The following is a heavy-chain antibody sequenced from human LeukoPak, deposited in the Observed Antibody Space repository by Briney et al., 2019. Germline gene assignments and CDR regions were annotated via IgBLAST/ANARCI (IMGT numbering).Heavy chain of an antibody. J-gene: IGHJ5*02. Sequence: PGGSLRLSCAASGFTFSSYAMGWVRQAPGKGLEWVSAISGSGGSTYYADSVKGRFTISRDNSKNTLYLQMNSLRAEDTAVYYCARTIERVVPAAILGFGGWFDPWGQGTLVTVSS. CDR1: GFTFSSYA. CDR2: ISGSGGST. V-gene: IGHV3-23*01. CDR3: ARTIERVVPAAILGFGGWFDP. D-gene: IGHD2-2*02.